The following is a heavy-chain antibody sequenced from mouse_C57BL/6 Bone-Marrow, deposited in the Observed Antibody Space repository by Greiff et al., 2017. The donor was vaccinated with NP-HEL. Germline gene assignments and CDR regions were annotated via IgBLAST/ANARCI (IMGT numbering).Heavy chain of an antibody. Sequence: QVQLQQPGAELVKPGASVKLSCKASGYTFTSYWMHWVKQRPGQGLEWIGMIHPNSGSTNYNEKFKSKATLTVDKSSSTAYMQLSSLTSEDAAVYDCARHYGHWDGDVGGTGTTVTVTA. CDR1: GYTFTSYW. CDR3: ARHYGHWDGDV. CDR2: IHPNSGST. V-gene: IGHV1-64*01. J-gene: IGHJ1*03. D-gene: IGHD1-1*01.